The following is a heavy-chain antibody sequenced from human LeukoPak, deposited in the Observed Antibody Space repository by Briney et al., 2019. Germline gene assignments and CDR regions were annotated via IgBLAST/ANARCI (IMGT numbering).Heavy chain of an antibody. CDR3: ARGGRKKLAYCGGDCYSW. CDR1: GGSIISSSYY. Sequence: PSETLSLTCTVSGGSIISSSYYWGWIRQPPGKGLEWIGEINHSGSTNYNPSLKSRVTISVDTSKNQFSLKLSSVTAADTAVYYCARGGRKKLAYCGGDCYSWWGQGTLVTVSS. J-gene: IGHJ4*02. V-gene: IGHV4-39*07. D-gene: IGHD2-21*02. CDR2: INHSGST.